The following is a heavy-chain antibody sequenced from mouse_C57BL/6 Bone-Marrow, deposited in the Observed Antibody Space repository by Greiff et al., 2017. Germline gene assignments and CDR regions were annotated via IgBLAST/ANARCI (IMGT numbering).Heavy chain of an antibody. J-gene: IGHJ3*01. CDR1: GFSLTSYG. Sequence: VKLMESGPGLVQPSQSLSITCTVSGFSLTSYGVHWVRQPPGKGLEWLGVIWSGGSTDYNAAFISRLSISKDNSKSQVFFKMNSLQADDTAIYYCAKMVEAWFAYWGHGTLVTVSA. CDR3: AKMVEAWFAY. CDR2: IWSGGST. D-gene: IGHD2-2*01. V-gene: IGHV2-4*01.